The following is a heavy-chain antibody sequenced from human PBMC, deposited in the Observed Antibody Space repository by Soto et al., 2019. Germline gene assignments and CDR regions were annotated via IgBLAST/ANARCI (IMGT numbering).Heavy chain of an antibody. D-gene: IGHD1-7*01. J-gene: IGHJ4*02. Sequence: SETLSLTCTVSGGSISSYYWSWIRQPPGKGLEWIGFIYYIGSTNYSPSLKIRVTLSVDTSKNQFSLKLISVTVADTAVYYCARDQEGNWNYDYGGQGTLVTVSS. V-gene: IGHV4-59*01. CDR2: IYYIGST. CDR1: GGSISSYY. CDR3: ARDQEGNWNYDY.